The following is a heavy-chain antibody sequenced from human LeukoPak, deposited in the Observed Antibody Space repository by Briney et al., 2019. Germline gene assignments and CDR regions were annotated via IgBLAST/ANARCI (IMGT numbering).Heavy chain of an antibody. D-gene: IGHD1-1*01. V-gene: IGHV4-38-2*02. Sequence: PSETLSLTCHVSGFSLTSGDYWGWIRQSPGRGLEWIGSISHSGDTYYIPSLRSRVTMSLDTSRDQFSLDLRSVSAADTAVYFCARVGPLAVGTGKRVYSFDYWGQGTLVTVSS. CDR1: GFSLTSGDY. CDR3: ARVGPLAVGTGKRVYSFDY. CDR2: ISHSGDT. J-gene: IGHJ4*02.